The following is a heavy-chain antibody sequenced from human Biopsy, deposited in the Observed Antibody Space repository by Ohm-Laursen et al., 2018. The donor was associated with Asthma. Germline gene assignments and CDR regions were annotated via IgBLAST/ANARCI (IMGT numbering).Heavy chain of an antibody. D-gene: IGHD7-27*01. CDR1: GFAVSRDY. Sequence: SLRLSCAASGFAVSRDYMFWVRQAPGKGLEWVSVIYSGGTSHTADSVRGRFTISRDYSKNTLYLQMHSLRAEDTAVYYCARVLEDSDWGPFYFFGLDVWGQGTPVAVSS. CDR2: IYSGGTS. V-gene: IGHV3-53*01. CDR3: ARVLEDSDWGPFYFFGLDV. J-gene: IGHJ6*02.